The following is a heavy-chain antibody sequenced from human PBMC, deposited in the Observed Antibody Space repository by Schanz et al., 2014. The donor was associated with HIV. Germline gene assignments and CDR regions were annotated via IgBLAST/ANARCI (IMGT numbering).Heavy chain of an antibody. CDR3: ARVANWDYYGMDV. J-gene: IGHJ6*02. D-gene: IGHD3-16*01. V-gene: IGHV3-30*03. CDR2: ISSDGSYK. Sequence: VQLVESGGGLVQPGGSLRLSCAASGFTFSSYWMHWVRQAPGKGLEWVAIISSDGSYKYYADSVKGRFTISRDNSKNTLYLQMNSLRAEDTAVYYCARVANWDYYGMDVWGRGTTVTVSS. CDR1: GFTFSSYW.